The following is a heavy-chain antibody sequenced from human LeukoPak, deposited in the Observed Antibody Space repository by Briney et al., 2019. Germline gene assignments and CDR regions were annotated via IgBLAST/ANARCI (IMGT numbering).Heavy chain of an antibody. V-gene: IGHV3-23*01. CDR3: ARTRLAVAGTPLYFDY. CDR1: GFTFSSYA. D-gene: IGHD6-19*01. Sequence: PGGSLRLSCAASGFTFSSYAMSWVRQAPGKGLEWVSAISGSGGSTYYADSVKGRFTISRDNSKNTLYLQMNSLRAEDTAVYYCARTRLAVAGTPLYFDYWGQGTLVTVSS. CDR2: ISGSGGST. J-gene: IGHJ4*02.